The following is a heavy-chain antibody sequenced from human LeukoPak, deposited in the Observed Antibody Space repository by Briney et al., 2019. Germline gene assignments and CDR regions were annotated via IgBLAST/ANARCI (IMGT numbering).Heavy chain of an antibody. CDR1: GYTFTSYD. V-gene: IGHV1-69*05. CDR2: IIPIFGTA. J-gene: IGHJ4*02. Sequence: ASVKVSCKASGYTFTSYDINWVRQATGQGLEWMGGIIPIFGTANYAQKFQGRVTITTDESTSTAYMELSSLRSEDTAVYYCAARGEYYYDSSGYWPLDFDYWGQGTLVTVSS. D-gene: IGHD3-22*01. CDR3: AARGEYYYDSSGYWPLDFDY.